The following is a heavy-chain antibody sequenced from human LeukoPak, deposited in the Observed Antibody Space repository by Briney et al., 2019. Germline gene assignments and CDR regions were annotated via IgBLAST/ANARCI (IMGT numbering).Heavy chain of an antibody. CDR3: AKDWGISGWYSEY. Sequence: GAPRPLRFASGFTFIGYSHYWVRRAPGGGLQWGFGIICSGGTTYYVDAVKGRFTISRDNSKNTLYLQMNSLRAEDTAVYYCAKDWGISGWYSEYWGQGTLVTVSS. J-gene: IGHJ4*02. CDR1: GFTFIGYS. CDR2: IICSGGTT. V-gene: IGHV3-23*02. D-gene: IGHD6-19*01.